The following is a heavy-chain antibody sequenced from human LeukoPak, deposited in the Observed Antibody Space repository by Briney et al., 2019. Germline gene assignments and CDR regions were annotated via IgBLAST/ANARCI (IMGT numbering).Heavy chain of an antibody. CDR3: TNDQFRPMVRGVITYYYHRMDV. J-gene: IGHJ6*04. Sequence: AGGSLRLSCAASGFTFSSYGMHWVRQAPGKGLEWVAVISYDGRDKYYADSVKGRFTVSRDNSRNTLFLQMNSLRAENTPAYYRTNDQFRPMVRGVITYYYHRMDVWRKGTTVTVSS. CDR1: GFTFSSYG. D-gene: IGHD3-10*01. V-gene: IGHV3-30*18. CDR2: ISYDGRDK.